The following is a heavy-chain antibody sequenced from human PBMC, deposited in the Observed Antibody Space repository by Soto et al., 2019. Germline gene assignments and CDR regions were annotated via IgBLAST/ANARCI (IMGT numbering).Heavy chain of an antibody. V-gene: IGHV3-73*01. CDR2: IRATVNNFAT. J-gene: IGHJ5*02. CDR3: TRHEDVYGDYDLFDP. Sequence: PGGSLRLSCAASRFTFSGSTLYWVRQASGKGLEWVGRIRATVNNFATEYAASAKGRFTISRDDSRNTAYLQMNSLKTEDTAVYYCTRHEDVYGDYDLFDPWGQGTLVTVSS. D-gene: IGHD4-17*01. CDR1: RFTFSGST.